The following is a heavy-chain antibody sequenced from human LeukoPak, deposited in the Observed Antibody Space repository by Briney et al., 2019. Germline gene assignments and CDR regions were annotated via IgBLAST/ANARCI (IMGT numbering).Heavy chain of an antibody. CDR1: GFTFSNYW. CDR2: IKEDGSRN. CDR3: ARQLSGWYDADPY. D-gene: IGHD6-19*01. Sequence: PGGSLRLSCAASGFTFSNYWMSRVRQAPGKGLEWVANIKEDGSRNHYVDSVKGRFTISRDNAKNSLYLQMSSLRAEDTAVYYCARQLSGWYDADPYWGQGTLVTVSS. J-gene: IGHJ4*02. V-gene: IGHV3-7*05.